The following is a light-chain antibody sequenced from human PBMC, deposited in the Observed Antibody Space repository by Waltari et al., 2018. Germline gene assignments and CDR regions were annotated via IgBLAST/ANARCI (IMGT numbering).Light chain of an antibody. Sequence: QSVLTQPPSASGTPGQKVTISCNGSSSNLGSNYVYWYQHFPGTAPKLLIYKNNQRPSGVPDRFSDSKSGTSASLAINGLRSEDEADYYCAAWDDSLSGLVLGGGTKVTVL. CDR3: AAWDDSLSGLV. CDR1: SSNLGSNY. J-gene: IGLJ3*02. V-gene: IGLV1-47*01. CDR2: KNN.